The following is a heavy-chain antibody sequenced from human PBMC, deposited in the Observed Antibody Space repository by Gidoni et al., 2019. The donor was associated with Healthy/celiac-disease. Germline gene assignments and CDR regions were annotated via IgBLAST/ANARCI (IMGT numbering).Heavy chain of an antibody. Sequence: QVQLLQSGAEVKKPGASVKVSGDASGATFSSQAISWVREAPGQGREWMGRISPILGIAIYAQKFQGRVTITADKSTRTAYMELRSLRSEDTAVYYCSRETYYDILTGQNFDYWGQGTLVTVSS. V-gene: IGHV1-69*09. CDR3: SRETYYDILTGQNFDY. CDR2: ISPILGIA. D-gene: IGHD3-9*01. J-gene: IGHJ4*02. CDR1: GATFSSQA.